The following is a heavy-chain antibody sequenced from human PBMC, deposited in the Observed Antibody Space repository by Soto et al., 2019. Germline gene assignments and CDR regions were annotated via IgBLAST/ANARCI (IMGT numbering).Heavy chain of an antibody. Sequence: QVQLVQSGGEVKKPGASVKVSCKTSGYSFTTYGICWVRQAPGQGLEWMGWISGYNGNTHYAQKFQGRVSMTTDTSTSTAYMELRSLRSDDTAVYYCAREGPAPYYYYGMDVWGQGTTVTVSS. J-gene: IGHJ6*02. V-gene: IGHV1-18*01. CDR3: AREGPAPYYYYGMDV. CDR1: GYSFTTYG. CDR2: ISGYNGNT.